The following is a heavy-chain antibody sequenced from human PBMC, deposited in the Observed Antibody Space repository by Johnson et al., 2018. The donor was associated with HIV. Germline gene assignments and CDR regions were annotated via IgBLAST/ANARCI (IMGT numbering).Heavy chain of an antibody. CDR1: GFTLSRYA. CDR2: ISDDGRSK. D-gene: IGHD1-26*01. Sequence: QAQLVESGGGVVQPGRSLRISCAASGFTLSRYAMHWVRQAPGKGLDWVAVISDDGRSKYYADSVKGRLTISRDNSKNTLYLQMNSLRAEDTAVYYCARGQGASKWEPFGGDAFDIWGQGTLVTVSS. CDR3: ARGQGASKWEPFGGDAFDI. V-gene: IGHV3-30*04. J-gene: IGHJ3*02.